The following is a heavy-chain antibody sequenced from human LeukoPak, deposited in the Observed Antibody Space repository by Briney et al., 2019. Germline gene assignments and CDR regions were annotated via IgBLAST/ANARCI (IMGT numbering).Heavy chain of an antibody. Sequence: ASVKVSCKASGYTFPSYFMHWVRQAPGQGLEWMGIINPSGGSSSYAQKFQGRVTMTRVTSTSTVYIELNSLRSEDTAVYYCARGYSYGTVNYWGQGTLVTVSS. J-gene: IGHJ4*02. CDR3: ARGYSYGTVNY. CDR1: GYTFPSYF. CDR2: INPSGGSS. V-gene: IGHV1-46*01. D-gene: IGHD5-18*01.